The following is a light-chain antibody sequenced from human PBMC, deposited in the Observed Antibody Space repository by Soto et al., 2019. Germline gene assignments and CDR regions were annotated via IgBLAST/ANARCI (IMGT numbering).Light chain of an antibody. CDR1: QTISSW. J-gene: IGKJ1*01. V-gene: IGKV1-5*03. CDR3: QHYNSYSEA. Sequence: DIQMTQTPSTLSGSVGDRVTITCRASQTISSWLAWYQQIPGKAPKLLIYKASTLKSGVPSRFSGSGSGTEFTLTISSLQPDDFATYYCQHYNSYSEAFGQGTPVDIK. CDR2: KAS.